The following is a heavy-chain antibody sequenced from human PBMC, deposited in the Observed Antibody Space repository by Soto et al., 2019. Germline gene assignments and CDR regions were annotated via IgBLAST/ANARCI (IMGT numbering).Heavy chain of an antibody. CDR1: GGSISSYY. CDR3: ARDYVSDYDFWSGSFDY. CDR2: IYTSGST. D-gene: IGHD3-3*01. V-gene: IGHV4-4*07. Sequence: SETLSLTCTVSGGSISSYYWSWIRQPAGKGLEWIGRIYTSGSTNYNPSLKSRVTMSVDTSKNQFSLKLSSVTAADTAVYYCARDYVSDYDFWSGSFDYWGQGTLVTVSS. J-gene: IGHJ4*02.